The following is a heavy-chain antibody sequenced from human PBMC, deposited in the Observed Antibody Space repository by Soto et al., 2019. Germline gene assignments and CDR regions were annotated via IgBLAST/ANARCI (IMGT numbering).Heavy chain of an antibody. CDR3: ARRCRDHCAGNNWFDP. D-gene: IGHD2-21*01. Sequence: GESLKISCRDSGNMFATFWIGWVRQMPGEGLEWIGIIYPATSQTLYRPSSQGQVTISADKSLRTVYLQWSSLKASDTAMYYCARRCRDHCAGNNWFDPWGQGTQVTVSS. V-gene: IGHV5-51*01. CDR1: GNMFATFW. CDR2: IYPATSQT. J-gene: IGHJ5*02.